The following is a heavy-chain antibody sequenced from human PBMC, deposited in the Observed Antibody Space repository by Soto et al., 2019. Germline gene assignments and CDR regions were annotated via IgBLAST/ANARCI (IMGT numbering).Heavy chain of an antibody. D-gene: IGHD1-26*01. CDR1: GFTLSYYA. CDR2: ISGGGGST. CDR3: ARGSGGSYYLSVMDV. V-gene: IGHV3-23*01. Sequence: EVQLLESGGGLVQPGGSLRLSCAASGFTLSYYALSWVRQAPGKGLEWVSGISGGGGSTHYPDSVQGLFTISRDNSKNTLYLQMNSLRVEDTAVYYCARGSGGSYYLSVMDVWGQGTMVTISS. J-gene: IGHJ6*02.